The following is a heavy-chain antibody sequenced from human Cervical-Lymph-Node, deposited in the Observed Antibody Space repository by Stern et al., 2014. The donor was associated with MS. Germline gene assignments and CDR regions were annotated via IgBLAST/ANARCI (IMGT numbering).Heavy chain of an antibody. D-gene: IGHD2-15*01. V-gene: IGHV3-74*01. CDR3: ARSILFAP. J-gene: IGHJ5*02. CDR2: INSDGNST. CDR1: GVSFSSYW. Sequence: EVQLVESGGGLVQPGGSLRLSCAASGVSFSSYWMHWVRQAQGKGLVRVSRINSDGNSTSYADSVKGRFTISRDNANNTLYLQMNSLRAEDTAVYYCARSILFAPWGQGTLVTVSS.